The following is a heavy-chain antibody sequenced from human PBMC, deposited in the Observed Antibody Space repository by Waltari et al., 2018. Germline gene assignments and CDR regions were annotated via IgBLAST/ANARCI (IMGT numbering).Heavy chain of an antibody. D-gene: IGHD6-13*01. CDR1: GGSISSSSYY. CDR2: IYYSGST. CDR3: ARGWQQQLETFDY. Sequence: QLQLQESGPGLVKPSETLSLTCTVSGGSISSSSYYWGWIRQPPGKGLEWIGSIYYSGSTYYNPSLKSRVTISVDTSKNQFSLKLSSVTAADTAVYYCARGWQQQLETFDYWGQGTLVTVSS. J-gene: IGHJ4*02. V-gene: IGHV4-39*07.